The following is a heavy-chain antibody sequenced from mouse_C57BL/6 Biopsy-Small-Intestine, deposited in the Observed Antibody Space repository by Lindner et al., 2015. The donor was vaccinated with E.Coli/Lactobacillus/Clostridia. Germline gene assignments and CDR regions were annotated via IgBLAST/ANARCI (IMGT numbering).Heavy chain of an antibody. CDR3: ARGRFAY. J-gene: IGHJ3*01. CDR1: GLTFSDYG. V-gene: IGHV5-17*01. CDR2: ISSGSSTI. Sequence: QLQESGGGLVKPGGSLKLSCAASGLTFSDYGMHWVRQAPEKGLEWVAYISSGSSTIYYADTVKGRFTISRDNAKNTLFLQMTSLRSEDTAMYYCARGRFAYWGQGTLVTVSA.